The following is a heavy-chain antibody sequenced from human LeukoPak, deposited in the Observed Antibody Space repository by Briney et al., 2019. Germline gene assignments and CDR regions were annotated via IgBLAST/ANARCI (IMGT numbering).Heavy chain of an antibody. CDR1: GGSFSGYY. V-gene: IGHV4-34*01. CDR2: INHSGST. CDR3: ARGRSGYYDSSGYYYVDWYFDL. D-gene: IGHD3-22*01. J-gene: IGHJ2*01. Sequence: PSETLSLTCAVYGGSFSGYYWSWIRQPPGKGLEWIGEINHSGSTNYNPSLKSRVTISVDTSKNQFSLKLSSVTAADTAVYYCARGRSGYYDSSGYYYVDWYFDLWGRGTLVTVSS.